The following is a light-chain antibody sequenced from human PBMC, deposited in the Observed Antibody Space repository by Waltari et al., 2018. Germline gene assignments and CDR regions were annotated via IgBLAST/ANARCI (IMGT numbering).Light chain of an antibody. CDR3: ATWDARLTAVV. V-gene: IGLV1-44*01. CDR1: NSNVGSST. J-gene: IGLJ2*01. Sequence: QSVVTQSPSVSGAPGQRVTISCSGSNSNVGSSTVNWYQKVPGAAPRLLIHSNEQRPSGVPDRFSASKSGTSASLAISGLQSEDEADYYCATWDARLTAVVFGGGTKVTVL. CDR2: SNE.